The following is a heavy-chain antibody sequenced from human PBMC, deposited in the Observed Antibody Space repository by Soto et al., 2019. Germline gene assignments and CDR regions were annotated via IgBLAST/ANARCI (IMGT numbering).Heavy chain of an antibody. Sequence: QVRLVQSGAEVKKPGSSVKVSCEASGGTFNNYAVGWVRQAPGLGLEWMGVIILPFGTPNYAQKFQGRVTIAADESMTTAYMELSGLRSEDTAVYYCARGPDYEGYFDYWGRGTLVTVSS. J-gene: IGHJ4*02. D-gene: IGHD3-22*01. CDR2: IILPFGTP. V-gene: IGHV1-69*12. CDR3: ARGPDYEGYFDY. CDR1: GGTFNNYA.